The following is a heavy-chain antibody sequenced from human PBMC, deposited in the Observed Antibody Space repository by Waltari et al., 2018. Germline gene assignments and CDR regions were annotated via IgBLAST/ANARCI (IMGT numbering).Heavy chain of an antibody. CDR3: ARVQDYYGSGSPKWFDP. Sequence: QVQLQESGPGLVKPSGTLSLTCAVSGGSIRSSNWWSWVRQPPGKGLEWIGESHHRGSHTSNPSLRSRVTISVDKSTNQVSLNLRSVTAADTAVYYCARVQDYYGSGSPKWFDPWGQGTLVTVSS. J-gene: IGHJ5*02. V-gene: IGHV4-4*02. D-gene: IGHD3-10*01. CDR2: SHHRGSH. CDR1: GGSIRSSNW.